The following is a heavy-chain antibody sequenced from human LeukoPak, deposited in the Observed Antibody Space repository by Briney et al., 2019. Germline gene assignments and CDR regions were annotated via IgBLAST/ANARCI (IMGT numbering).Heavy chain of an antibody. CDR2: ISGSGGST. D-gene: IGHD2-15*01. J-gene: IGHJ3*02. CDR3: AKGGSCSGGSCLFDAFDI. CDR1: GFTFSSYA. Sequence: GGSLRLSCAASGFTFSSYAMSWVRQAPGKGLEWVSAISGSGGSTYYADSVKGRFTISRDNSKNTLYLQMNSLRAEDTAVYYCAKGGSCSGGSCLFDAFDIWGQGTMVTVSS. V-gene: IGHV3-23*01.